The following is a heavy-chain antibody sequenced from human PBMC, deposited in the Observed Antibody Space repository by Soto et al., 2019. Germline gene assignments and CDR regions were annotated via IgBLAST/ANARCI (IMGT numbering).Heavy chain of an antibody. CDR3: ARERAMYYYYGMDV. CDR1: GGSIRSSSYY. D-gene: IGHD2-2*01. J-gene: IGHJ6*02. Sequence: SECLSLTCTVSGGSIRSSSYYWGWIRQPPGKGLEWIGSIYYSGSTYYNPSLKSRVTISVDTSKNQFSLKLSSVTAADTAVYYCARERAMYYYYGMDVWGQGTTVT. CDR2: IYYSGST. V-gene: IGHV4-39*02.